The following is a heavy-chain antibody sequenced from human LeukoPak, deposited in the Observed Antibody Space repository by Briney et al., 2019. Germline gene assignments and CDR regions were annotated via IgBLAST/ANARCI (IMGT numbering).Heavy chain of an antibody. V-gene: IGHV3-30*02. CDR2: TRYDESIK. Sequence: GGSLRLSCEASGFTFSYYGMHWVRQAPGKGLEWVAFTRYDESIKDYADSVKGRFTISRDNSKNTLYLQMNSLRAEDTAVYYCAKLREWELPDLFDYWGQGTLVTVSS. D-gene: IGHD1-26*01. CDR1: GFTFSYYG. CDR3: AKLREWELPDLFDY. J-gene: IGHJ4*02.